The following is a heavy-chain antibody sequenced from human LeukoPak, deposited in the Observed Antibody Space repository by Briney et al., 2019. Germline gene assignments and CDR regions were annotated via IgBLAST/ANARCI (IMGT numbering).Heavy chain of an antibody. CDR3: AKGWLGKFDY. V-gene: IGHV3-30*18. D-gene: IGHD5-24*01. CDR1: GFTISSHG. CDR2: ISYDGSNK. Sequence: PGGSLRLSCAASGFTISSHGMHWVRQAPGKGLEWVAVISYDGSNKYYADSVKGRFTISRDNSKNTLYLQMNGLRAEDTAVYYCAKGWLGKFDYWGQGTLVTVSS. J-gene: IGHJ4*02.